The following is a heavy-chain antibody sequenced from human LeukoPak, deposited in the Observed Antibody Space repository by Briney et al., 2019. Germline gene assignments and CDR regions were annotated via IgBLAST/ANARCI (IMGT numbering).Heavy chain of an antibody. CDR3: ARTRGYSYGFVVDY. CDR1: GGSISSSSYY. V-gene: IGHV4-39*07. J-gene: IGHJ4*02. CDR2: INHSGST. Sequence: SETLSLTCTVSGGSISSSSYYWGCIRQPPGKGLEWIGEINHSGSTNYNPSLKSRVTISVDTSKNQFSLKLSSVTAADTAVYYCARTRGYSYGFVVDYWGQGTLVTVSS. D-gene: IGHD5-18*01.